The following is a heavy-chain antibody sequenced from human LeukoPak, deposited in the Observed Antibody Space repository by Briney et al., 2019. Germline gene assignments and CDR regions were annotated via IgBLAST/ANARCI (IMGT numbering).Heavy chain of an antibody. J-gene: IGHJ3*02. V-gene: IGHV4-39*01. Sequence: SETLSLTCTVSGGSISSSYSWGCIRQPPGKGLEWIGSIYYSGSTNYNPSLESRVTISVDTSKNQFSLKLSSVTAADTAVYYCARHADSSGYLDAFDIWGQGTMATVSS. D-gene: IGHD3-22*01. CDR1: GGSISSSYS. CDR2: IYYSGST. CDR3: ARHADSSGYLDAFDI.